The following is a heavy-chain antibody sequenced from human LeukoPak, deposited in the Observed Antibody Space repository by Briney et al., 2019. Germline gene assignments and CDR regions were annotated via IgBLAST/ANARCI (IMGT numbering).Heavy chain of an antibody. CDR3: AREVYYDFWSGYSKNFDY. V-gene: IGHV3-30-3*01. CDR1: GFTFSSYA. Sequence: GGSLRLSCAASGFTFSSYAMHWVRQAPGKGLEWVAVISYDGSNKYYADSVKGRFTISRDNSKNTLYLQMNSLRAEDTAVYYCAREVYYDFWSGYSKNFDYWGQGTLVTVSS. D-gene: IGHD3-3*01. CDR2: ISYDGSNK. J-gene: IGHJ4*02.